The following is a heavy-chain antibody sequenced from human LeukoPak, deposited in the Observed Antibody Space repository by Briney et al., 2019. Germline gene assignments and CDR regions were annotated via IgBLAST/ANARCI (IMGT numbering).Heavy chain of an antibody. Sequence: GSLRLSCAASGFTFSSYAMSWIRQAPGKGLEWVSAISGSGGSTYYADSVKGRFTISRDNSKNTLYLQMNSLRAEDTAVYYCAKATAWQEYYFDYWGQGTLVTVSS. CDR3: AKATAWQEYYFDY. V-gene: IGHV3-23*01. J-gene: IGHJ4*02. D-gene: IGHD1-14*01. CDR2: ISGSGGST. CDR1: GFTFSSYA.